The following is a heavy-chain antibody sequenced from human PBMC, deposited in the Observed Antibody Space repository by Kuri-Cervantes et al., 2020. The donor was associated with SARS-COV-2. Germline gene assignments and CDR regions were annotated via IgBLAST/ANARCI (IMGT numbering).Heavy chain of an antibody. CDR1: GESVSSDSAA. CDR3: ARAGWSNFAIKASDI. Sequence: LRLSCAISGESVSSDSAAWNWIRQSPSRGLEWLGRTYYRSKWYNDYAPSVKTRISITPDTSKNQFSVQLNSVTPEDTAVYYCARAGWSNFAIKASDIWGQGTKVTVSS. CDR2: TYYRSKWYN. J-gene: IGHJ3*02. V-gene: IGHV6-1*01. D-gene: IGHD3-3*02.